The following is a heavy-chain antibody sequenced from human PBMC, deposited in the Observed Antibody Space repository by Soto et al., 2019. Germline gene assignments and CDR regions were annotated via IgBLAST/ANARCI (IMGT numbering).Heavy chain of an antibody. D-gene: IGHD3-10*01. V-gene: IGHV4-31*03. CDR1: GGSISSGGYY. CDR3: ARAPMVRGARDWFDP. CDR2: IYYSGST. J-gene: IGHJ5*02. Sequence: SETLSLTCTVPGGSISSGGYYWSWIRQHPGKGLEWIGYIYYSGSTYYNPSLKSRVTISVDTSKNQFSLKLSSVTAADTAVYYCARAPMVRGARDWFDPWGQGTLVTVSS.